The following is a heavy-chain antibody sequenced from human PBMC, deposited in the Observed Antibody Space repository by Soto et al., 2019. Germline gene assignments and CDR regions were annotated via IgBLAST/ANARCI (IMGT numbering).Heavy chain of an antibody. V-gene: IGHV1-18*04. CDR1: GYAFSDHG. CDR2: ISAYNGNT. CDR3: ATDKRYSSSFFDP. Sequence: GASVKVSCKASGYAFSDHGISWVRQAPGQGLEWIGWISAYNGNTNYAQKFQGRVTVTTDASTATAYMEVRSLTSDDTAVYYCATDKRYSSSFFDPWSQGTLVTVSS. D-gene: IGHD6-6*01. J-gene: IGHJ5*02.